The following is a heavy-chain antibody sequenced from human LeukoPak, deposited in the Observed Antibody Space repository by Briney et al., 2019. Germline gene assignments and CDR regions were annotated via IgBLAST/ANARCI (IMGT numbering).Heavy chain of an antibody. Sequence: SETLSLTCTVSGGSISSYYWNWIRQPPGKGLEWIGEINHSGSTNYNPSLKSRVTISVDTSKNHFSLKLSSVTAADTAMYYCATTRYFDWLLHDYWGQGTLVTVSS. CDR3: ATTRYFDWLLHDY. D-gene: IGHD3-9*01. V-gene: IGHV4-34*01. CDR1: GGSISSYY. CDR2: INHSGST. J-gene: IGHJ4*02.